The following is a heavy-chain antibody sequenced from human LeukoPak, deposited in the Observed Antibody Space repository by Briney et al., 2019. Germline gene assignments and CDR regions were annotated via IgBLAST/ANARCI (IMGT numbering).Heavy chain of an antibody. CDR2: IIPIFGTA. D-gene: IGHD2/OR15-2a*01. V-gene: IGHV1-69*06. Sequence: PVKVSCKASGGTFSSYAISWVRQAPGQGLEWMGGIIPIFGTANYAQEFQGRVTITADKSTSTAYMELSSLRSEDTAVYYCAREATRQYAFYVGAIWGQGTMVTVPS. J-gene: IGHJ3*02. CDR1: GGTFSSYA. CDR3: AREATRQYAFYVGAI.